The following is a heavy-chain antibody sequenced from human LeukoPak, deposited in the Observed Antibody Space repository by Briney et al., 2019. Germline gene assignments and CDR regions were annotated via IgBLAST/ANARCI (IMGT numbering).Heavy chain of an antibody. D-gene: IGHD5-24*01. V-gene: IGHV1-46*01. CDR1: GYTFTSNY. Sequence: GASVKVSCKAFGYTFTSNYMHWVRQAPGQGPEWMGVISPSGGSTTYAQKFQGRVTLTGDMSTSTDYLELISLRSEDTAVYYCARDNSVRDEAWWFTPWGQGTLVTVSS. J-gene: IGHJ5*02. CDR3: ARDNSVRDEAWWFTP. CDR2: ISPSGGST.